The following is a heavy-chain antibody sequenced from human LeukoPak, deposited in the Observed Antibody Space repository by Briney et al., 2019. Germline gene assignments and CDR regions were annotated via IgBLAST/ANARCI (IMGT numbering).Heavy chain of an antibody. CDR3: AGIEMATVGVLPDY. CDR1: GGSISSYY. J-gene: IGHJ4*02. CDR2: IYYSGST. Sequence: SETLSLTCTVSGGSISSYYWSWIRQPPGKGLEWIGYIYYSGSTNYNPSLKSRVTISVDTSKNQFSLKLSSVTAADTAVYYCAGIEMATVGVLPDYWGQGTLVTVSS. V-gene: IGHV4-59*08. D-gene: IGHD5-24*01.